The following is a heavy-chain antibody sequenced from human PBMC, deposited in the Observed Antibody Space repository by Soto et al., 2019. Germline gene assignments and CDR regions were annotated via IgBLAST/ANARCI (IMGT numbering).Heavy chain of an antibody. CDR1: GYTFTSYC. CDR3: ASSPPAGNWFGEEKSHDAFDI. D-gene: IGHD3-10*01. CDR2: INANNVGT. J-gene: IGHJ3*02. V-gene: IGHV1-2*04. Sequence: ASVKVSCKASGYTFTSYCMQWVRQAPGQGLEWMGWINANNVGTNYAQKFQGWVTMTTDTSISTAYMELSRLRSDDTAVYYCASSPPAGNWFGEEKSHDAFDIWGQGTMVTVSS.